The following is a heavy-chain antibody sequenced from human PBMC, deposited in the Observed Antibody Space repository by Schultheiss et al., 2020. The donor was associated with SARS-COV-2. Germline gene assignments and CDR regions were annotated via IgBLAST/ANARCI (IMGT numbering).Heavy chain of an antibody. D-gene: IGHD4-11*01. CDR1: GFTFSSYG. CDR3: DLSDDDYSSYFDY. CDR2: ISYDGSNK. Sequence: GGSLRLSCAASGFTFSSYGMHWVRQAPGKGLEWVAVISYDGSNKYYADSVKGRFTISRDNSKNTLYLQMNSLRAEDTAVYYCDLSDDDYSSYFDYWGQGTLVTVSS. V-gene: IGHV3-30*03. J-gene: IGHJ4*02.